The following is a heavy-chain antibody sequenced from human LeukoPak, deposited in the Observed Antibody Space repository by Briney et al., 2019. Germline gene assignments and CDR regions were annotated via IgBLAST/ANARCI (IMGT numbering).Heavy chain of an antibody. CDR1: GFTFSSYW. Sequence: GGSLRLSCAASGFTFSSYWMHWVRQAPGKGLVWVSRINTDGSSTRYADSVKGRFTISRDNAKNTMYLQMNSLRAEDTAVYYCARVDTTLSYKLDYWGQGTLVTVSS. D-gene: IGHD1-1*01. V-gene: IGHV3-74*01. J-gene: IGHJ4*02. CDR3: ARVDTTLSYKLDY. CDR2: INTDGSST.